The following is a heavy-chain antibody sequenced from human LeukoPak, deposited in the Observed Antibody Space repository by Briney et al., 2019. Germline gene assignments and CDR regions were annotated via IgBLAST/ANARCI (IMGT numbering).Heavy chain of an antibody. D-gene: IGHD1-26*01. Sequence: SETLSLTCSVSDVSINSYYWSWIRQPPGKGLEWIAYIHSSGATPYNPSLKTRVPTSLDTSKNQFSLKLSSVTAADTAVYYCARLGSYSDHWGQGTLVTVSS. CDR1: DVSINSYY. J-gene: IGHJ5*02. V-gene: IGHV4-4*09. CDR3: ARLGSYSDH. CDR2: IHSSGAT.